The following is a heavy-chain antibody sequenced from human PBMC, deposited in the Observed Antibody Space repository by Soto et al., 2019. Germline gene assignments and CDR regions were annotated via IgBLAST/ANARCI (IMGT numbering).Heavy chain of an antibody. CDR2: IRYDGSNI. J-gene: IGHJ4*02. CDR1: GSLCMGYG. Sequence: GGSHRLSSAASGSLCMGYGMHWVRQAPGKGLEWVAVIRYDGSNINYADSVMGRFTISGDNAKNLVYLQMNSLRGDDTAVYYCATKGDSGSIWGQGTLVTVSS. D-gene: IGHD3-22*01. V-gene: IGHV3-33*01. CDR3: ATKGDSGSI.